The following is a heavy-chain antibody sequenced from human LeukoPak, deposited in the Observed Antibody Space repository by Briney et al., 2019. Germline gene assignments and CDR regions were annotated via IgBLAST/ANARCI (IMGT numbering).Heavy chain of an antibody. V-gene: IGHV4-39*01. CDR3: ARHRIAAVDDAFDI. CDR2: IYYSGST. J-gene: IGHJ3*02. CDR1: GGSISSSSYY. Sequence: PSETLSLTCTVSGGSISSSSYYWGWIRQPPGKGLEWIGSIYYSGSTYYIPSLKSRVTISADTSKSQFSLKLSSMTAADTAVYYCARHRIAAVDDAFDIWGQGTMVTVSS. D-gene: IGHD6-13*01.